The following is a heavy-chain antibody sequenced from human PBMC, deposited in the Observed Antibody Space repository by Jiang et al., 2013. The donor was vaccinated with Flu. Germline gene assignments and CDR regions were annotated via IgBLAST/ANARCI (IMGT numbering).Heavy chain of an antibody. D-gene: IGHD3-10*01. V-gene: IGHV4-39*07. J-gene: IGHJ4*02. CDR3: ASQHWDHGVGSYYMSH. CDR2: IYYSGTT. CDR1: GGSIISENSY. Sequence: GPGLVKPSETLSPSCTVSGGSIISENSYWGWIRQPPGKGLEWIGSIYYSGTTYYNPSLKSRVTISVDTSKKQFSLKLNSVTAADTAVYYCASQHWDHGVGSYYMSHWGQGTLVTVSS.